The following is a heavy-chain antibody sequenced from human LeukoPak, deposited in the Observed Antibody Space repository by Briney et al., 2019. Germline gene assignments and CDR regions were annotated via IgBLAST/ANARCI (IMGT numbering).Heavy chain of an antibody. CDR3: ARDPRIQLWSDAFDI. D-gene: IGHD5-18*01. CDR1: GGSISSYY. Sequence: PSETLSLTCTVSGGSISSYYWSWIRQPPGKGLEWIGYIYYSGSTNYSPSLKSRVTISVDTSKNQFSLKLSSVTAADTAVYYCARDPRIQLWSDAFDIWGQGTMVTVSS. CDR2: IYYSGST. V-gene: IGHV4-59*01. J-gene: IGHJ3*02.